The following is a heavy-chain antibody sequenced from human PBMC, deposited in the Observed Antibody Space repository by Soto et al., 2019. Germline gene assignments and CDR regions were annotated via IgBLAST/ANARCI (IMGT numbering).Heavy chain of an antibody. CDR3: ARPTWYYDILTGYYGGYFDY. D-gene: IGHD3-9*01. J-gene: IGHJ4*01. CDR2: INHSGST. Sequence: SETLSLTCAVYGGSFSGYYWSWIRQRPGKGLEWIGEINHSGSTNYNPSLKSRVTISVDTSKNQFSLKLSSVTAADTAVYYCARPTWYYDILTGYYGGYFDYWGQGTLVTVSS. V-gene: IGHV4-34*01. CDR1: GGSFSGYY.